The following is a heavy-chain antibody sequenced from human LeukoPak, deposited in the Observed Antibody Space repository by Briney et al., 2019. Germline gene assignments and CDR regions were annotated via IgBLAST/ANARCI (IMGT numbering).Heavy chain of an antibody. V-gene: IGHV1-2*02. CDR3: ARGGYSSSWYSDGIDY. CDR2: INPDSGGT. D-gene: IGHD6-13*01. CDR1: GYTFTGNY. J-gene: IGHJ4*02. Sequence: ASVKVSCKASGYTFTGNYMHWVRQAPGQGLEWLGWINPDSGGTDYSQKFQDRVALTGDTSISTAYLELSRLRSGDTAVYYCARGGYSSSWYSDGIDYWGQGTLVTVSS.